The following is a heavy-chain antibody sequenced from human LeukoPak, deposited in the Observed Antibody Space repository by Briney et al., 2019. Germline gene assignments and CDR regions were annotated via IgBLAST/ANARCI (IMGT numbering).Heavy chain of an antibody. CDR2: MNPNSGNT. Sequence: ASVKVSCKTSGYPFINYDINWLRLATGQGLEWMGWMNPNSGNTGYAQKFQGRVTITRNSSRSFAYMELNSLRYEDTAVYYCARAVRIVGDNPLLGPFEYYFDSWGQGTQVTVSS. CDR1: GYPFINYD. J-gene: IGHJ4*02. CDR3: ARAVRIVGDNPLLGPFEYYFDS. D-gene: IGHD1-26*01. V-gene: IGHV1-8*03.